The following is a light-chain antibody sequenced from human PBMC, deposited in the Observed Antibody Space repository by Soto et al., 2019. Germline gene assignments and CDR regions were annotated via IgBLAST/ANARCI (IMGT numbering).Light chain of an antibody. V-gene: IGKV3-20*01. CDR3: QQCGSAPS. Sequence: EIGLTQSPGTLSLSPGERATLSCRASQSVSSSYLAWYQQKPGQAPRLLIYDTYIRVPGLPERFSGSGSGTDVTLAISRLEPEDFAGYYCQQCGSAPSFGHGAKGELK. J-gene: IGKJ1*01. CDR1: QSVSSSY. CDR2: DTY.